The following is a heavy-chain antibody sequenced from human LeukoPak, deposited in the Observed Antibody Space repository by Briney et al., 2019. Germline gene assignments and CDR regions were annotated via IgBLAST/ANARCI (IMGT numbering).Heavy chain of an antibody. D-gene: IGHD2/OR15-2a*01. Sequence: GGSLRLSCAASGFTIGPYAMYWVRQGPGRGLERVSVIKADGSGTFYADSVRGRFTTSRDNSKNSLYLQMNSLTSEDTALYYCATWAFYHNLDVWGQGTTVSVSS. CDR2: IKADGSGT. CDR1: GFTIGPYA. V-gene: IGHV3-43*02. CDR3: ATWAFYHNLDV. J-gene: IGHJ6*02.